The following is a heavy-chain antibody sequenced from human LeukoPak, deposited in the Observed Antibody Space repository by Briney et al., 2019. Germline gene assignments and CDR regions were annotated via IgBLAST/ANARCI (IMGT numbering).Heavy chain of an antibody. V-gene: IGHV1-8*01. CDR2: MNPITGST. J-gene: IGHJ5*02. D-gene: IGHD3-10*01. Sequence: ASVKVSCKASGYTFSDYDINWVRQAAGQGLEWMGWMNPITGSTGYVQKFRGRLIMTRDTSITTAFMELTSLTSDDTAIYYCARVKRFPTVWFDPWGQGTLVSVSS. CDR3: ARVKRFPTVWFDP. CDR1: GYTFSDYD.